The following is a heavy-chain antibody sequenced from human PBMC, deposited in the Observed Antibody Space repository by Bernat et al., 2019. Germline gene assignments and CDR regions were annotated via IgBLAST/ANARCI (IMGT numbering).Heavy chain of an antibody. CDR1: GFTFSSYD. CDR3: AREIAARGGMDV. D-gene: IGHD6-6*01. Sequence: EVQLVESGGGLVQPGGSLRLSCAASGFTFSSYDMHWVRQATGKGLEWVSAIGTAGDPYYPGSVKGRLTISRENDKNSLYLQMNSLRAGDTAVYYCAREIAARGGMDVWGQGTTVTVSS. CDR2: IGTAGDP. V-gene: IGHV3-13*05. J-gene: IGHJ6*02.